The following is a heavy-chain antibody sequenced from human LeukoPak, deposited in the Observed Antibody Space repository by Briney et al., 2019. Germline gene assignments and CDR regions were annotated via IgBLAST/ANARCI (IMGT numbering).Heavy chain of an antibody. V-gene: IGHV1-18*01. CDR3: ARFSIAANWFDP. D-gene: IGHD6-25*01. CDR1: GYTFTSYG. Sequence: GASVKVSCKASGYTFTSYGISWVRQAPGQGLDWMGWISAYNGNTNYAQNLQGRVTLTTDTSTSIAYMELRSLGSDDTAVYYCARFSIAANWFDPWGQGTLVTVSS. J-gene: IGHJ5*02. CDR2: ISAYNGNT.